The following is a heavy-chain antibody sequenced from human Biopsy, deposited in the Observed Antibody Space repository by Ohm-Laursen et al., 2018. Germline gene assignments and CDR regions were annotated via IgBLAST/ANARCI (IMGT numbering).Heavy chain of an antibody. Sequence: SLRLSCAALGFTFSSYGMSWVRQAPGKGLEWVSVLSGSGGTTYYADSVKGRFTISRDNSKNTLNLQMNSLTAEDTAVYYCAKTFHGSSFLYDYWGQGTLVTVSS. CDR2: LSGSGGTT. CDR3: AKTFHGSSFLYDY. D-gene: IGHD2-15*01. CDR1: GFTFSSYG. V-gene: IGHV3-23*01. J-gene: IGHJ4*02.